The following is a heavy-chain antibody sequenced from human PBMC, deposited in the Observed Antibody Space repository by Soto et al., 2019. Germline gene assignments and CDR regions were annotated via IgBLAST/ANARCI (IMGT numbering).Heavy chain of an antibody. CDR3: ARVPSFFGSGNWIDP. CDR2: ISSTGST. CDR1: GGSVTSYS. J-gene: IGHJ5*02. Sequence: QVQLQESGPGLVKPSETLSLTCSVSGGSVTSYSWSWIRQPPGKGLEWIGYISSTGSTNYNPSLKSRVTISIDPSNRQFSLNMRSVTAADTAVYYCARVPSFFGSGNWIDPWGQGTLVTVSS. V-gene: IGHV4-59*02. D-gene: IGHD3-10*01.